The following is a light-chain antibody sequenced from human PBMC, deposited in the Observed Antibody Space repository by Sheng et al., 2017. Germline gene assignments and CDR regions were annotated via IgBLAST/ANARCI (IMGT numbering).Light chain of an antibody. J-gene: IGKJ2*01. CDR3: QQYGSSPYT. CDR1: QSVSSN. CDR2: GAS. V-gene: IGKV3-20*01. Sequence: EVVLTQSPATLSLSPGERATLSCRASQSVSSNVAWYQQKPGLAPRLLIYGASSRATGFPARLSGSGSGTDFTLTISRLEPEDFAVYYCQQYGSSPYTFGQGTKLEI.